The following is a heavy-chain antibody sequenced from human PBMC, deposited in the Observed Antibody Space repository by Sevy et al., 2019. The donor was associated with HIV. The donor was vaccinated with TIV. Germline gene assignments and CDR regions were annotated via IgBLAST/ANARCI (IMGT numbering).Heavy chain of an antibody. CDR1: GFTFSSYA. CDR3: AKSREEGYYGSGSYYFDY. V-gene: IGHV3-23*01. Sequence: GGSLRLSCAASGFTFSSYAMSWVRQAPGKGQEWVSAISGSGGSTYYADSVKGRFTISRDNSKNTLYLQMNSLTAEDTAVYYCAKSREEGYYGSGSYYFDYWGQGTLVTVSS. J-gene: IGHJ4*02. CDR2: ISGSGGST. D-gene: IGHD3-10*01.